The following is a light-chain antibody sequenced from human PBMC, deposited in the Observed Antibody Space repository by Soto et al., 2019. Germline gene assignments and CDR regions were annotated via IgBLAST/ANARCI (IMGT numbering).Light chain of an antibody. Sequence: DIQMTQSPPTLSASVGDRVTITCRASQSISSWLAWYQQKPGKAPKLLIYDASSLESGVPSRFSGSRSGTEFTLTISSLQPDEFATYYCQQYNSYSTFGQGTKVEIK. CDR1: QSISSW. V-gene: IGKV1-5*01. CDR2: DAS. CDR3: QQYNSYST. J-gene: IGKJ1*01.